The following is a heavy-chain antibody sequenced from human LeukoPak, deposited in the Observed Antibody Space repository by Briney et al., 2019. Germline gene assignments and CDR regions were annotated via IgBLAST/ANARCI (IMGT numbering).Heavy chain of an antibody. CDR2: IVEDGSET. V-gene: IGHV3-7*01. Sequence: GGSLRLSCATSGFTFSSDWMTWVRQAPGKGLEWVASIVEDGSETYYLDSVKGRFTFSRDNAKNSLYLQMNSLRGEATAVYYCARDPTRRFDLWGQGPLVTVSS. CDR3: ARDPTRRFDL. CDR1: GFTFSSDW. J-gene: IGHJ4*02.